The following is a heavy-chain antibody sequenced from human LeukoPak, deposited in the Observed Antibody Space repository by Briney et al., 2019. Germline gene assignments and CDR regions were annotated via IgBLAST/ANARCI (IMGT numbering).Heavy chain of an antibody. CDR3: ARGFEASPNWFDP. Sequence: GGSLRLSCAASGFTLSDYYMSWIRQAPGKGLEWVSYISSSGSTIYYADSVKGRFTISRDNAKNSLYLQMNSLRVDDTAVYYCARGFEASPNWFDPWGQGTLVTVSS. V-gene: IGHV3-11*04. J-gene: IGHJ5*02. CDR1: GFTLSDYY. CDR2: ISSSGSTI.